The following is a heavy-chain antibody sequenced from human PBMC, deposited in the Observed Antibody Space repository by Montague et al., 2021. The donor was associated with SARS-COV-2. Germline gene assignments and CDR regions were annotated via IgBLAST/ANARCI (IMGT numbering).Heavy chain of an antibody. V-gene: IGHV3-33*01. D-gene: IGHD3-10*01. CDR1: GFTFSSYD. CDR2: IWYDGSNK. J-gene: IGHJ5*02. CDR3: AREGLLWFGELLPYNWFDP. Sequence: SLRLSFSASGFTFSSYDMHWVRQAPGKGLEWVAVIWYDGSNKYYADSVKGRFTISRDNTKNTLYLQMNSLRAEDTAVYYCAREGLLWFGELLPYNWFDPWGQGTPVTVSS.